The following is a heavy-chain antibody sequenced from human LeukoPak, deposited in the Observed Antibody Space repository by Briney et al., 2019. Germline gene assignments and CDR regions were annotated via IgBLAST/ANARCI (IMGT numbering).Heavy chain of an antibody. D-gene: IGHD5-12*01. CDR1: GGSFSGYY. V-gene: IGHV4-34*01. CDR2: INHSGST. CDR3: ARVDVVATAAFDY. J-gene: IGHJ4*02. Sequence: SETLSLTCAVYGGSFSGYYWSWIRQPPGKGLEWIGEINHSGSTYYNPSLKSRVTISVDRSKNQFSLKLSSVTAADTAVYYCARVDVVATAAFDYWGQGTLVTVSS.